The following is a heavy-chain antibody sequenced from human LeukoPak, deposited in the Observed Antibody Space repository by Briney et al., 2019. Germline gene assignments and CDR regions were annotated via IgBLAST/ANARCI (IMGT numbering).Heavy chain of an antibody. V-gene: IGHV4-38-2*01. D-gene: IGHD1-1*01. CDR1: GYSISSGYY. CDR3: ARFDWNDAAFDY. CDR2: IYHSGST. J-gene: IGHJ4*02. Sequence: SETLSLTCAVSGYSISSGYYWGWIRQPPGKGLEWIGSIYHSGSTYYNPSLKSRVTISVDTSKNQISLKLSSVTAADTAVYDCARFDWNDAAFDYWGQGTLVTVSS.